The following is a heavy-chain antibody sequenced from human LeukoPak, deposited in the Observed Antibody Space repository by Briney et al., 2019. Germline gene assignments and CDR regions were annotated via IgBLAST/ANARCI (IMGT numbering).Heavy chain of an antibody. CDR2: ISGSGSNT. CDR1: GFTFSSYA. Sequence: GGSLRLSCAASGFTFSSYAMTWFRQAPGKGLEWVSCISGSGSNTYYADSVKGRFTISRDNSKNTLYQQMYSLIAEETAVYYCARDFRDSGSYHDWFDPWGQGTLVTVSS. CDR3: ARDFRDSGSYHDWFDP. D-gene: IGHD1-26*01. V-gene: IGHV3-23*01. J-gene: IGHJ5*02.